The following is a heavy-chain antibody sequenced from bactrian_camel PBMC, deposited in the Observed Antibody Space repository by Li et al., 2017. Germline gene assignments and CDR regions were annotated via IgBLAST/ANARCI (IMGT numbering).Heavy chain of an antibody. CDR1: GLTSSGYY. CDR2: VPSDGTNT. Sequence: HVQLVESGGGSVQPGESLRLSCRISGLTSSGYYMSWARQAPGKALEWVSSVPSDGTNTYYADSVKGRFTISRDNAKNTLYLQMNSLKPEDTAMYYCAANPFWTYGAVCSYTRPADFGYWGQGTQVTVS. D-gene: IGHD2*01. V-gene: IGHV3-2*01. CDR3: AANPFWTYGAVCSYTRPADFGY. J-gene: IGHJ6*01.